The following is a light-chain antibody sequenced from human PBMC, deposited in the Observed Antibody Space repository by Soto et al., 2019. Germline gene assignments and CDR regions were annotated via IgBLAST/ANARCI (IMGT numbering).Light chain of an antibody. Sequence: IQVTQSPASLSACVGDIVTITCRASQGIRNDLGWYQQKPGKAPKLLIYAASSLQSGVPSRFSGSGSGTEFTPTISSLQPDDFATYYCQHYNSYSEAFGQGTKVDIK. J-gene: IGKJ1*01. CDR3: QHYNSYSEA. V-gene: IGKV1-17*01. CDR2: AAS. CDR1: QGIRND.